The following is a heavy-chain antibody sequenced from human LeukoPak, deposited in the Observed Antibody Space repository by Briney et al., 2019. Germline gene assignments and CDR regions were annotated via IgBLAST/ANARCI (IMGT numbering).Heavy chain of an antibody. D-gene: IGHD3-22*01. CDR2: ISSSSYI. CDR3: AREVYYDSSGYYLRRAFDI. J-gene: IGHJ3*02. V-gene: IGHV3-21*01. CDR1: GFTFSSYS. Sequence: GGSLRLSCAASGFTFSSYSMNWVRQAPGKGLEWVSSISSSSYIYYADSVKGRFTISRDNSKNTLYLQMNSLRAADTAVYYCAREVYYDSSGYYLRRAFDIWGQGTMVTVSS.